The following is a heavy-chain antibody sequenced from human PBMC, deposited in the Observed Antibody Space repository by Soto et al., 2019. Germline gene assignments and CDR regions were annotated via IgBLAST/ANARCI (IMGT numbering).Heavy chain of an antibody. V-gene: IGHV4-59*08. J-gene: IGHJ5*02. Sequence: SETLSLTCTVSGGSLSAYYWSWIRQPPGKGLEWIGYIFYSGSTNYNPSLKSRVTMSLDTSKNQFSLNLSSVTAADTAVYYCASLTPGLTNWFDPWGQGTLVTVSS. CDR3: ASLTPGLTNWFDP. CDR2: IFYSGST. CDR1: GGSLSAYY. D-gene: IGHD6-19*01.